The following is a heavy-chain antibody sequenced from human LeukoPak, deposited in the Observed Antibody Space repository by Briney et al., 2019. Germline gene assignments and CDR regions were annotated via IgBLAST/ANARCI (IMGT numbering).Heavy chain of an antibody. CDR1: GGSISSYY. J-gene: IGHJ4*02. CDR2: IYYSGST. Sequence: SETLSLTCTVSGGSISSYYWSWIRQPPGKGLEWIGYIYYSGSTNYNPSLRSRVTISVDTSKNQFSLKLSSVTAADTAVYYCASEDMVRGVLDYWGQGTLVTVSS. V-gene: IGHV4-59*08. D-gene: IGHD3-10*01. CDR3: ASEDMVRGVLDY.